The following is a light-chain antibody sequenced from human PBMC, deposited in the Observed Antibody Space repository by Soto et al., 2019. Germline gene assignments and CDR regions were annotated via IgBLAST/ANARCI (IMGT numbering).Light chain of an antibody. CDR1: SSNIGAGYA. V-gene: IGLV1-40*01. CDR3: QSFDSSRLGLL. J-gene: IGLJ2*01. CDR2: DNN. Sequence: QSVLTQPPSVSGAPGQRVTISCTGSSSNIGAGYAVHWYQQLPGKAPKLLMYDNNNRPSGVPKRFSGSKSGTSASLAIAGLQTEDEAGYFCQSFDSSRLGLLFGGGTKLTVL.